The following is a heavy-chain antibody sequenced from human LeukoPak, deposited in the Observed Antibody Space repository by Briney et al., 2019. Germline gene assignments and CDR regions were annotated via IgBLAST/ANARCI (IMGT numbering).Heavy chain of an antibody. J-gene: IGHJ2*01. V-gene: IGHV3-7*01. D-gene: IGHD6-13*01. CDR2: IKQDGRER. Sequence: PGGSLRLSCATSGVALSSFWMSWVRETPGQGLEWVANIKQDGRERYSVDSVKGRFTISRDNAKNSLFLQMNSLRAEDTAVYYCASLPGGRTAALEFDLRGRGTLVTVSS. CDR3: ASLPGGRTAALEFDL. CDR1: GVALSSFW.